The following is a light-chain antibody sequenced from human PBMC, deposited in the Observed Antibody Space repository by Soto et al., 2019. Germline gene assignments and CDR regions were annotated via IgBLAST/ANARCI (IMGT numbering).Light chain of an antibody. CDR3: QQYGSSPRT. J-gene: IGKJ1*01. CDR1: QSVSSSY. V-gene: IGKV3-20*01. CDR2: GAS. Sequence: EIVLTQSACTLSLSPGERATLSWRASQSVSSSYLAWYQQKTGQAPRLLIYGASSRATGIPDRFSGSGSGTDFTLTISRLEPEDFAVYYCQQYGSSPRTFGQGTKVDI.